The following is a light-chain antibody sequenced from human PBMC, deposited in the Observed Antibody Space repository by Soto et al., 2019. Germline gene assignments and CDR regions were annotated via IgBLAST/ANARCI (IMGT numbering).Light chain of an antibody. J-gene: IGKJ2*01. CDR3: QQSHSIPYT. CDR1: QTISTY. V-gene: IGKV1-39*01. Sequence: DIQVTQSPSSLSASVGDRVTITCRASQTISTYLNWYQQKPGKAPKLLIYAASRLQSGVPSRFSGSGSGTDFTLTISSLQPEDFATYYCQQSHSIPYTFGQGTKLEIK. CDR2: AAS.